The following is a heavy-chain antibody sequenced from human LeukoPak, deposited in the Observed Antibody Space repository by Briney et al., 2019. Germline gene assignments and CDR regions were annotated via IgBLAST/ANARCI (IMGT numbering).Heavy chain of an antibody. D-gene: IGHD3/OR15-3a*01. V-gene: IGHV3-7*03. Sequence: PGGSLRLSCAASGFTFGDTWMNWVRQVPGQGLEWVADIKQDGSEKFYVASVKGRFTISRDNGKSSLYPQMNSLRAEDTALYYCATSYDMGWLIGYWGQGTLVTVSS. J-gene: IGHJ4*02. CDR3: ATSYDMGWLIGY. CDR2: IKQDGSEK. CDR1: GFTFGDTW.